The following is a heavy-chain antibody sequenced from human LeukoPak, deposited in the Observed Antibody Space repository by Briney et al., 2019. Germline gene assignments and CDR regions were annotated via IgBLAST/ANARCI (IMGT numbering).Heavy chain of an antibody. Sequence: SETLSLTCAVYGGSFSGYYCSWIRQPPGKGLEWIGEINHSGSTNYNPSLKSRVTISVDTSKNQFSLKLSSVTAADTAVYYCARGRYYYGSGSYPPYYFDYWGQGTLVTVSS. CDR3: ARGRYYYGSGSYPPYYFDY. CDR2: INHSGST. V-gene: IGHV4-34*01. D-gene: IGHD3-10*01. J-gene: IGHJ4*02. CDR1: GGSFSGYY.